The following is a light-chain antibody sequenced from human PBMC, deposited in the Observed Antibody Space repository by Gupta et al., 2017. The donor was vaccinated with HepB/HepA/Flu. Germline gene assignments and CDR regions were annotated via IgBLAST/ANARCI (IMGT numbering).Light chain of an antibody. CDR1: KLGDKY. CDR3: QAGDSSSVV. J-gene: IGLJ2*01. CDR2: QNN. Sequence: SSDLTQPPSASVSPGQHASITCSGDKLGDKYVCWYQQKPGQSPVLVIYQNNKRPSGIPDRFSGSNSGNTATLTISRTQAMDEADYYCQAGDSSSVVFGGGTKLTVL. V-gene: IGLV3-1*01.